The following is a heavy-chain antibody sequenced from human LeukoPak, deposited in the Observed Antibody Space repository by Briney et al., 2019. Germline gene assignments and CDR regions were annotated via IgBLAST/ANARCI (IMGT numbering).Heavy chain of an antibody. CDR3: ARYYCTTTTCYLFDY. J-gene: IGHJ4*02. V-gene: IGHV3-7*01. CDR1: GFTFSNYW. Sequence: PGGSLRLSCAVSGFTFSNYWMSWVRQAPGKGLEWVAKIKPDGSEKYYVDSVKGRFTISGDNAKDSLYLQMNTLRAEDTAVYYCARYYCTTTTCYLFDYWGQGTLVTVSS. D-gene: IGHD2-2*01. CDR2: IKPDGSEK.